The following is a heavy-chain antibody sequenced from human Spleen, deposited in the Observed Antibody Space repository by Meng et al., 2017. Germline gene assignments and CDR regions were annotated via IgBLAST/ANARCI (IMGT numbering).Heavy chain of an antibody. CDR1: GGIFRNSV. J-gene: IGHJ4*02. Sequence: SVKVSCKTPGGIFRNSVVGWVRQAPGQGLEWMGGINGVFGTTNYAQKFQGRVTITTDESTSTVYMELARLTSEDTAVYFCARKAGNCITNTCYSLDYWGQGTRVTVSS. V-gene: IGHV1-69*05. CDR3: ARKAGNCITNTCYSLDY. D-gene: IGHD2-15*01. CDR2: INGVFGTT.